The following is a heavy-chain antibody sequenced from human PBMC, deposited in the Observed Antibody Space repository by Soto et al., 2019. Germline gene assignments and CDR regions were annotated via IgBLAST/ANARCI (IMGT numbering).Heavy chain of an antibody. J-gene: IGHJ6*02. CDR3: ARDRKVAGTVYYYGMDV. Sequence: SQTLSLTCAISGDSVSSNSAAWNWISQSPSRGLEWLGRTYYRSKWYNDYAVSVKSRITINPDTSKNQFSLQLNSVTPEDTAVYYCARDRKVAGTVYYYGMDVWGQGTTVTVSS. CDR2: TYYRSKWYN. CDR1: GDSVSSNSAA. V-gene: IGHV6-1*01. D-gene: IGHD6-19*01.